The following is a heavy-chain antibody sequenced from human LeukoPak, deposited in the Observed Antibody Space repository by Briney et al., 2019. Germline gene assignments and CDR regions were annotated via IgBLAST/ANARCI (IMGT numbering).Heavy chain of an antibody. CDR3: ARDLRVLWFGESYYGMDV. CDR1: GFTFSSYG. V-gene: IGHV3-33*01. J-gene: IGHJ6*02. D-gene: IGHD3-10*01. CDR2: IWYDGSNK. Sequence: PGGSLRLSCAASGFTFSSYGMHWVRQAPGKGLEWVAVIWYDGSNKYYADSVKGRFTISRDNSKNTLYLQMNSLRAEDTAVYYCARDLRVLWFGESYYGMDVWGQGTTVTVSS.